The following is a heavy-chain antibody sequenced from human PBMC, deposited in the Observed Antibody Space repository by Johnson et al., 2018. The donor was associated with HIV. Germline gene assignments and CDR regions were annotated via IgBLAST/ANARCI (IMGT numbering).Heavy chain of an antibody. CDR3: GRAIQLWLPGAFDI. J-gene: IGHJ3*02. D-gene: IGHD5-18*01. CDR2: ITQDGGEK. V-gene: IGHV3-7*01. CDR1: GFTFSRYW. Sequence: EVLLVESGGGVVQPGRSLRLSCAASGFTFSRYWMPWVRQAPGKGLEWVANITQDGGEKYYVDSVKGRFTISRENAKNSQNLQLNSLRAEDTAVDYCGRAIQLWLPGAFDIWDQGTMVTVSS.